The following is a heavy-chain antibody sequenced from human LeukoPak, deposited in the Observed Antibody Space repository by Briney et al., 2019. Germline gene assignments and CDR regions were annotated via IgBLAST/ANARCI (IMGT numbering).Heavy chain of an antibody. J-gene: IGHJ4*02. V-gene: IGHV3-33*01. CDR1: GFTFSGFG. CDR3: ARGEGSYSAHFDY. D-gene: IGHD1-26*01. CDR2: IWYHGNEI. Sequence: GGSLRLSCAASGFTFSGFGMHWVRKAPGKGLEWVAVIWYHGNEIHYVDSVKGRFTISRDNFRNTLYLQMNNLRAEDTAVYYCARGEGSYSAHFDYWGQGTLVTVSS.